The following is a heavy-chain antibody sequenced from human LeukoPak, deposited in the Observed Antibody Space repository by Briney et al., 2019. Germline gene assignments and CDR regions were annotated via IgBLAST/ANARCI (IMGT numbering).Heavy chain of an antibody. V-gene: IGHV4-4*02. J-gene: IGHJ4*02. CDR3: AGGTATETGY. D-gene: IGHD5-12*01. Sequence: SQTLSLTCAVSGGSISSSNWCSWVRQPPGKGLEWIGEIYHSGSTNYNPPPKSRDTISVDKSKNQFSLKLGSVTAADTAVYYYAGGTATETGYWGQGTLVTVSS. CDR2: IYHSGST. CDR1: GGSISSSNW.